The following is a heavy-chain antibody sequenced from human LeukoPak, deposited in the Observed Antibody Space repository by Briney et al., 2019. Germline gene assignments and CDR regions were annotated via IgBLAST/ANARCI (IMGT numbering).Heavy chain of an antibody. CDR1: GYSISSGYY. CDR3: ARPGGGGYDFWSGYRDAFDI. D-gene: IGHD3-3*01. V-gene: IGHV4-38-2*01. J-gene: IGHJ3*02. CDR2: IYHSGST. Sequence: SSETLSLTCAVSGYSISSGYYWGWIRQPPGKGLEWIGSIYHSGSTYYNPSLKSRVTISVDTSKNQFSLKLSSVTAEDTDVNYCARPGGGGYDFWSGYRDAFDIWGQGTMVTVSS.